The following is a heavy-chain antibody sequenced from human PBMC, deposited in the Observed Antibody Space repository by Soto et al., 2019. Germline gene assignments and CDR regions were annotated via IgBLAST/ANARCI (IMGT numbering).Heavy chain of an antibody. V-gene: IGHV3-7*05. CDR1: GFSFSSYW. CDR3: AKNSGSNWFDP. Sequence: GGSLRLSCAASGFSFSSYWRSWVRQAPGKGLEWVANIDGDGSAKYYVDSVKGRFTISRDNAQNSLFLQMTSLRADDTAVYYCAKNSGSNWFDPWGRGTLVTVSS. D-gene: IGHD6-19*01. CDR2: IDGDGSAK. J-gene: IGHJ5*02.